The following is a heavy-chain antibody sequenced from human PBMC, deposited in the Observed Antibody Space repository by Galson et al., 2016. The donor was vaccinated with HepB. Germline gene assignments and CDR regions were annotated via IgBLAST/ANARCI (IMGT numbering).Heavy chain of an antibody. Sequence: LQGRVTMTRDTSTSTVYMELSSLRSEDTAVYYCARDLGYCSGGSCYNWFDPWGQGTLVTVSS. J-gene: IGHJ5*02. V-gene: IGHV1-46*03. CDR3: ARDLGYCSGGSCYNWFDP. D-gene: IGHD2-15*01.